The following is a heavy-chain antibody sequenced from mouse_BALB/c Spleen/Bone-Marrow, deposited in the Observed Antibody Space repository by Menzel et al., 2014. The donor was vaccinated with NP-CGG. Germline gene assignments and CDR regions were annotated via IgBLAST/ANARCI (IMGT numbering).Heavy chain of an antibody. D-gene: IGHD1-2*01. CDR2: IDPYNGGT. Sequence: QLVESGPELVKPGASVKVSCKASGYSFTDYNMYWVKRSHGKSLEWIGYIDPYNGGTSYNQKFKGKATLTVDKSSSTAFIHLNSLTSEDSAVYYCGLNSLLRPFAYWGQGTLVTVSA. V-gene: IGHV1S135*01. CDR1: GYSFTDYN. CDR3: GLNSLLRPFAY. J-gene: IGHJ3*01.